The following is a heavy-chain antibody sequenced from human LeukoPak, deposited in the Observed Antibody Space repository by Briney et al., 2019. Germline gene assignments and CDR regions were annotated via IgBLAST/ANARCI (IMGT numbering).Heavy chain of an antibody. J-gene: IGHJ4*02. CDR1: GLTFSSYG. D-gene: IGHD3-3*01. CDR3: AKDLYDFWSGFAY. Sequence: GGSLRLSCAASGLTFSSYGMHWVRQAPGKGLEWVAFIRYDGSNKYYADSVKGRFTISRDNSKNTLYLQMNSLRAEDTAVYYCAKDLYDFWSGFAYWGQGTLVTVSS. V-gene: IGHV3-30*02. CDR2: IRYDGSNK.